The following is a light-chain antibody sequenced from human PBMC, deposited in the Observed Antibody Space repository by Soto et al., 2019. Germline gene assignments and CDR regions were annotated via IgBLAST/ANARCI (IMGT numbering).Light chain of an antibody. CDR3: SSYTSSSSYV. CDR2: DVS. V-gene: IGLV2-14*01. Sequence: QSVLTQPASVSGSPGQSITISCPGNSGDVGGYNYVSWYQQHPGKAPKLMIYDVSNRPSGVSNRFSGSKSGNTASLTISGLQAEDEADYYCSSYTSSSSYVFGTGTKVTVL. CDR1: SGDVGGYNY. J-gene: IGLJ1*01.